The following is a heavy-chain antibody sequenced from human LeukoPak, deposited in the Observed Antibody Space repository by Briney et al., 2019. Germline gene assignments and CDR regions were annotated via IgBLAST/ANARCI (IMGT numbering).Heavy chain of an antibody. CDR1: GYTFTSYY. Sequence: ASVKLSCKASGYTFTSYYLYWVRQAPGQGLEWMGVINPSGGSTTSAQKFQGRVNMKRDTSTRRVYMELRSLRSEDTAVYYCARGPGPADDGGGYCFDYWGQGTLVTVSS. CDR2: INPSGGST. CDR3: ARGPGPADDGGGYCFDY. J-gene: IGHJ4*02. D-gene: IGHD3-22*01. V-gene: IGHV1-46*01.